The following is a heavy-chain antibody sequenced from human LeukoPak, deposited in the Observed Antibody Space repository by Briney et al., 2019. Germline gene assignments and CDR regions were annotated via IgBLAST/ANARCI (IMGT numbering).Heavy chain of an antibody. CDR1: GYTFTGYY. V-gene: IGHV1-2*04. D-gene: IGHD6-13*01. J-gene: IGHJ3*02. CDR3: ARDVDSSSWLDI. CDR2: INPNSGGT. Sequence: ASVKVSCKASGYTFTGYYMHWVRQAPGQGLEWMGWINPNSGGTNYAQKFQGWVTMTRDTSISTAYMELSRLRSDDTAVYYCARDVDSSSWLDIWGQGTMVTVSS.